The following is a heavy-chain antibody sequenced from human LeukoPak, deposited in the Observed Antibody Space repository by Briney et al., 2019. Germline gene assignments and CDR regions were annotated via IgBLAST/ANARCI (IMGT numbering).Heavy chain of an antibody. J-gene: IGHJ4*02. CDR2: ISGSGGST. V-gene: IGHV3-23*01. Sequence: GGSLRLSCAASGFTFSSYAMSWVRQAPGKGLEWVSGISGSGGSTYYADSVKGRFTISRDNSKNTLYLQMNSLTAEDTAVYYCAKDSVPYYYGSGSYPDYWGQGTLVTVSS. D-gene: IGHD3-10*01. CDR1: GFTFSSYA. CDR3: AKDSVPYYYGSGSYPDY.